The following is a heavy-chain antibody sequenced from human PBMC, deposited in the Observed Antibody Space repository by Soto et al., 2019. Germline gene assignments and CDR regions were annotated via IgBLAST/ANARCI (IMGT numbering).Heavy chain of an antibody. CDR3: ARPPQEYDILTGYYKYYFDY. CDR2: IIPIFGTA. V-gene: IGHV1-69*01. CDR1: GGTFSSYA. D-gene: IGHD3-9*01. J-gene: IGHJ4*02. Sequence: QVQLVQSGAEVKKPGSSVKVSCKASGGTFSSYAISWVRQAPGQGLEWMGGIIPIFGTANYAQKFQGRVTITADESTSTAYMELSSLRSEDTAVYYGARPPQEYDILTGYYKYYFDYWGQGTLVTVSS.